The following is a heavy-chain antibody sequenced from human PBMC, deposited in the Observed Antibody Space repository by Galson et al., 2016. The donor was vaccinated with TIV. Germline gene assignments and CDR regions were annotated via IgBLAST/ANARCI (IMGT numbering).Heavy chain of an antibody. Sequence: SVKVSCKVSGGTFSSYSVSWVRQAPGQGLEWMGRIIPMVGMTNYARKFQGKITITADRSTTTAYLELSSLRSEDTAVYYCARRYSGSKNGFDMWGQGTMVTVSS. CDR2: IIPMVGMT. CDR3: ARRYSGSKNGFDM. J-gene: IGHJ3*02. CDR1: GGTFSSYS. D-gene: IGHD1-26*01. V-gene: IGHV1-69*02.